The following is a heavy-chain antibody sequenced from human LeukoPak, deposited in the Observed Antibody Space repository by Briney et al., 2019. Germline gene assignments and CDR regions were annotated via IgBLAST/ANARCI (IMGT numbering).Heavy chain of an antibody. CDR2: INHSGST. CDR3: ARGSSIYCSGGSCYYGMDV. V-gene: IGHV4-34*01. CDR1: GGSFSGYY. Sequence: SETLSLTYAVYGGSFSGYYWSWIRQPPGKGLEWIGEINHSGSTNYNPSLKSRVTISVDTSKNQFSLKLSSVTAADTAVYYCARGSSIYCSGGSCYYGMDVWGQGTTVTVSS. D-gene: IGHD2-15*01. J-gene: IGHJ6*02.